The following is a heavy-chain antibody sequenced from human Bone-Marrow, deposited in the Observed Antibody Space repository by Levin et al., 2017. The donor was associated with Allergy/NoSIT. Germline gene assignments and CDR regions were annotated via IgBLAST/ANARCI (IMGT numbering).Heavy chain of an antibody. J-gene: IGHJ3*02. CDR1: GFTFSSYE. CDR3: ARDHWFSAGDFWSGSQRGGAFDI. D-gene: IGHD3-3*01. V-gene: IGHV3-48*03. CDR2: ISSSGSTI. Sequence: GESLKISCAASGFTFSSYEMNWVRQAPGKGLEWVSYISSSGSTIYYADSVKGRFTISRDNAKNSLYLQMNSLRAEDTAVYYCARDHWFSAGDFWSGSQRGGAFDIWGQGTMVTVSS.